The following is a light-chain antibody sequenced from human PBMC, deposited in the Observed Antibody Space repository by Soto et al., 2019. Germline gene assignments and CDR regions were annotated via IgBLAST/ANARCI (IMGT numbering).Light chain of an antibody. J-gene: IGKJ4*01. CDR3: QQYSNWPLT. CDR2: DAS. V-gene: IGKV3D-15*01. Sequence: EIVMTQSPATLSVSPGERATLSCRASQSISSNLAWYQQKPGQAPRLLIYDASNRATGIPARFSGSGSGTDFTLTISSLEPEDFAVYYCQQYSNWPLTFGGGTKVDI. CDR1: QSISSN.